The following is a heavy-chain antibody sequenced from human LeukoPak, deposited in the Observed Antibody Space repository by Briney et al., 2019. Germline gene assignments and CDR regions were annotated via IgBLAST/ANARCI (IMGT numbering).Heavy chain of an antibody. Sequence: GGSLRLSCAASGFTFSDQSMNWVRQAPGKGLEWVSSISSNNLHIFYADSVKGRFTISRDNAKNSLYLQMNSLRAEDTAVYYCAKVRRSSSYGMDVWGQGTTVTVSS. CDR1: GFTFSDQS. V-gene: IGHV3-21*04. J-gene: IGHJ6*02. CDR3: AKVRRSSSYGMDV. CDR2: ISSNNLHI. D-gene: IGHD6-19*01.